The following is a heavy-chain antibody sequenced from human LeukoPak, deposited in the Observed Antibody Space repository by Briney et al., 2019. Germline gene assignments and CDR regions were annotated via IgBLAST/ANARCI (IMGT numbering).Heavy chain of an antibody. J-gene: IGHJ3*02. CDR3: AIYCSSTSCYMGRAFDI. CDR2: IYSSGST. D-gene: IGHD2-2*02. V-gene: IGHV4-4*07. CDR1: GGPISSYY. Sequence: SETLSLTCTVSGGPISSYYRSWLRQPAGKGLEGIGRIYSSGSTNYNPSLKSRVTMSVDTSKTQISLKLSSVTAADTAVYYCAIYCSSTSCYMGRAFDIWGQGRMVTVSS.